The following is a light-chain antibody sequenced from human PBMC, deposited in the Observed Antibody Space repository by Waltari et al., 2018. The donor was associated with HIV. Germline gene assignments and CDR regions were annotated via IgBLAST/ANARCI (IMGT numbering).Light chain of an antibody. V-gene: IGLV2-18*02. CDR1: SSHVGSYNR. CDR3: SSYTSSSTFV. J-gene: IGLJ2*01. CDR2: EVS. Sequence: QSALTQSPSVSGSPGQSVTISCTGTSSHVGSYNRVSWYQQPPGTAPKLMIYEVSNRPSGVPDRFSGSKSGNTASLTISGLQAEDEADYYCSSYTSSSTFVFGGGTKLTVL.